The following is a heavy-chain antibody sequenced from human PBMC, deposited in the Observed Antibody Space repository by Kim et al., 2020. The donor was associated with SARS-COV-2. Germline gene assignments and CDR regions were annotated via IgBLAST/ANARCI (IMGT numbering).Heavy chain of an antibody. CDR3: ARASSTSPYSSGGSIDY. CDR1: GFTFSSYW. V-gene: IGHV3-74*01. Sequence: GGSLRLSCAASGFTFSSYWMHWVRQAPGKGLVWVSRINSDGSSTSYADSVKGRFTISRDNAKNTLYLQMNSLRAEDTAVYYCARASSTSPYSSGGSIDYWGQGTLVTVSS. D-gene: IGHD6-19*01. J-gene: IGHJ4*02. CDR2: INSDGSST.